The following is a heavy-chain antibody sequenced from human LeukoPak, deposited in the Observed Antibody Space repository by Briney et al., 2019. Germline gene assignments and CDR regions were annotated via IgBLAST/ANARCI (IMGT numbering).Heavy chain of an antibody. CDR3: ARSLVGAAPGYFDY. V-gene: IGHV1-69*10. D-gene: IGHD1-26*01. J-gene: IGHJ4*02. Sequence: GASVKVSCKASGGTFISYTISWVRQAPGQGREWMGGITPILGIANYAQKFQGRVTITADKSTSTAYMELSSLRSEDTAVYYCARSLVGAAPGYFDYWGQGTLVTVSS. CDR1: GGTFISYT. CDR2: ITPILGIA.